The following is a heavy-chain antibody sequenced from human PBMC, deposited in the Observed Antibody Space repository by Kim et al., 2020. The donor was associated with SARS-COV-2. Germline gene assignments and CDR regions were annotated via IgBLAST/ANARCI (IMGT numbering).Heavy chain of an antibody. D-gene: IGHD3-3*01. CDR3: ARTRFLEWSLLDY. CDR1: GGSISSSSYY. J-gene: IGHJ4*02. V-gene: IGHV4-39*01. Sequence: SETLSLTCTVSGGSISSSSYYWGWIRQPPGKGLEWIGSIYYSGSTYYNPSLKSRVTISVDTSKNQFSLKLSSVTAADTAVYYCARTRFLEWSLLDYWGQGTLVTVSS. CDR2: IYYSGST.